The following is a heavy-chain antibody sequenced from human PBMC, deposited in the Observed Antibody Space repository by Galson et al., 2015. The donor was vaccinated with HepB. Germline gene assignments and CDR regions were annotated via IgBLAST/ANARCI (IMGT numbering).Heavy chain of an antibody. Sequence: SVKVSCKASGYTFSSSGFSWVRQAPGQSLEWMGWISAYNGDTDYAQKFQDRVTVTTDTSTTTVYMELRSLRSDDTAIYYCARDPRVAVAGQFYYFDYWGQGTLVTVSS. J-gene: IGHJ4*02. V-gene: IGHV1-18*01. CDR2: ISAYNGDT. D-gene: IGHD6-19*01. CDR1: GYTFSSSG. CDR3: ARDPRVAVAGQFYYFDY.